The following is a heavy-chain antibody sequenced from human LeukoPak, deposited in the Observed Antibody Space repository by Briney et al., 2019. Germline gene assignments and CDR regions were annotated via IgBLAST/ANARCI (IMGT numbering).Heavy chain of an antibody. CDR3: ARATDGYCSSTSCSEGYFDL. J-gene: IGHJ2*01. CDR1: GGSISSGGYS. V-gene: IGHV4-30-2*01. CDR2: IYHSGST. D-gene: IGHD2-2*01. Sequence: SETLSLTCAVSGGSISSGGYSWSWIRQPPGKGLEWIGYIYHSGSTYYNPSLKSRVTMSVDRSKNQFSLKLSSVTAADTAVYYCARATDGYCSSTSCSEGYFDLWGRGTLVTVSS.